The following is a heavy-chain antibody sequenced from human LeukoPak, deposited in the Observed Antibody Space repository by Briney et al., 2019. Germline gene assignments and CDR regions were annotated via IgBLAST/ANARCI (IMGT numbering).Heavy chain of an antibody. V-gene: IGHV4-39*01. CDR1: GGSISSSSYY. Sequence: KPSETLSLTCTVSGGSISSSSYYWGWIRQPPGKGLEWIGSIYYSGSTYYNPSLKSRVTLSVDTSKNQFSLKLSSVTAADTAVYYCARHIGVRGVAGDGFDIWGQGTMVTVSS. CDR2: IYYSGST. CDR3: ARHIGVRGVAGDGFDI. J-gene: IGHJ3*02. D-gene: IGHD3-10*01.